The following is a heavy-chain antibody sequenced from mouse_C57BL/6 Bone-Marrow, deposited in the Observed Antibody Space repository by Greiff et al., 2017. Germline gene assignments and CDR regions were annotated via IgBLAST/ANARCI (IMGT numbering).Heavy chain of an antibody. CDR1: GFTFSSYG. CDR3: ARRPIYYNFDY. CDR2: ISSGGSYT. D-gene: IGHD2-1*01. Sequence: EVQGVESGGDLVKPGGSLKLSCAASGFTFSSYGMSWVRQTPDKRLEWVATISSGGSYTYYPDSVKGRFTISRDNAKNTLYLQMSSLKSEDTAMYYCARRPIYYNFDYWGQGTTLTVSS. V-gene: IGHV5-6*01. J-gene: IGHJ2*01.